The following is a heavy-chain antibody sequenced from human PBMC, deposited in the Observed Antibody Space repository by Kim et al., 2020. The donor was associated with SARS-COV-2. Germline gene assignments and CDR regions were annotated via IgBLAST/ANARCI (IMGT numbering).Heavy chain of an antibody. CDR1: GFTFNDYN. CDR3: ARTRGSGYYFDY. Sequence: GGSLRLSCAASGFTFNDYNMNWVRQPPGKGLEWVSSITTSGSYIYYADSVKGRFTISRDNAKNSLYLQMNSLRAEDTAVYYCARTRGSGYYFDYWGQGT. CDR2: ITTSGSYI. V-gene: IGHV3-21*01. J-gene: IGHJ4*02. D-gene: IGHD6-19*01.